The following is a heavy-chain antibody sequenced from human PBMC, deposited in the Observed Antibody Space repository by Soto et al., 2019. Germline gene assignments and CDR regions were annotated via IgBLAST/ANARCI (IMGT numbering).Heavy chain of an antibody. Sequence: GEALNISGKASGYSFISYWIAWVRQIPGKGLEWLRIIYPGASDIRYSPSFQGQVTISVDKSINTAYLQWSSLEASDTAIYYCARQDGSAWYYFDYWGQRTLVTVSS. J-gene: IGHJ4*02. CDR1: GYSFISYW. V-gene: IGHV5-51*01. D-gene: IGHD6-19*01. CDR2: IYPGASDI. CDR3: ARQDGSAWYYFDY.